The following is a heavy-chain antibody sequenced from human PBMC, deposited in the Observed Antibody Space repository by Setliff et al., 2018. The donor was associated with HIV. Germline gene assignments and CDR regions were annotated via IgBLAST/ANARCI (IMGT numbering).Heavy chain of an antibody. Sequence: GGSLRLSCAASGFTISNVWMTWARQAPGKGLEWVGRIKIKTDGGTIDYAAPVKGRFTISRDDSRSTLYLQMNSLITEDTALYYCTTAVAQNWYGSGNENYWGQGTLVTVSS. CDR1: GFTISNVW. J-gene: IGHJ4*02. CDR3: TTAVAQNWYGSGNENY. CDR2: IKIKTDGGTI. V-gene: IGHV3-15*01. D-gene: IGHD3-10*01.